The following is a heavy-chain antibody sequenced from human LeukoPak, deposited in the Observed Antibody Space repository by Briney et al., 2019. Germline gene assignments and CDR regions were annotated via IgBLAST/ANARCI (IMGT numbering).Heavy chain of an antibody. CDR3: XXGDPKTVVQGVLGIKYHYYYMDV. V-gene: IGHV4-34*01. D-gene: IGHD3-10*01. Sequence: PSETLSLTCAVYGGSFSGYYWSWIRQPPGKGLEWIGEVNHSGDTNYNPSLKSRVTISVDTSKNQFSLKLSSVTAADTSVYYWXXGDPKTVVQGVLGIKYHYYYMDVWGKGTTVTVSS. CDR2: VNHSGDT. J-gene: IGHJ6*03. CDR1: GGSFSGYY.